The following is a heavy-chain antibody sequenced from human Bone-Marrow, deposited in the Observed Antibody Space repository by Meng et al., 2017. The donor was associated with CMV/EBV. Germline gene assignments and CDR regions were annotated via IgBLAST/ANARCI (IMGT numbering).Heavy chain of an antibody. CDR2: IYYSGST. J-gene: IGHJ4*02. D-gene: IGHD3-3*01. V-gene: IGHV4-59*01. Sequence: SETLSLTCTVPGGSISSYYWSWIRQPPGKGLEWIGYIYYSGSTNYNPSLKSRVTISVDTSKNQFSLKLSPVTAADTAVYYCARERRDYDFWSGYYAGYYFDYWGQGTLVTVSS. CDR1: GGSISSYY. CDR3: ARERRDYDFWSGYYAGYYFDY.